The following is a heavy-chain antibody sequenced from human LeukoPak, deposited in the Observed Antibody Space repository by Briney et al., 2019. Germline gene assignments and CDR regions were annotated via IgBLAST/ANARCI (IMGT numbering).Heavy chain of an antibody. V-gene: IGHV3-48*03. CDR1: GFTFSSYE. Sequence: PGGSLRLSCAASGFTFSSYEMNWVRQAPGKGLEWVSYISSSGSTIYYADSVKGRFTISRDNAKNSLYLQMNSLRAEDTAVYYCARESDIVVEGNFDYWGQGTLVTVSS. D-gene: IGHD2-15*01. J-gene: IGHJ4*02. CDR2: ISSSGSTI. CDR3: ARESDIVVEGNFDY.